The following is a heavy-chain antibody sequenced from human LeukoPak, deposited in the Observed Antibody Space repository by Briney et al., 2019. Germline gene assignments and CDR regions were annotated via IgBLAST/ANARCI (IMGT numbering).Heavy chain of an antibody. CDR2: VSFSGST. V-gene: IGHV4-59*11. CDR3: TRDRRDGYNYVDI. CDR1: GGSINSHY. Sequence: SETLSLTCTVSGGSINSHYWSWTRQPPGKGLEWIAFVSFSGSTDYNPSLKSRVTISVDTSKNQFSLKLSSVTAADTAVYYCTRDRRDGYNYVDIWSQGTLVTVSS. J-gene: IGHJ4*02. D-gene: IGHD5-24*01.